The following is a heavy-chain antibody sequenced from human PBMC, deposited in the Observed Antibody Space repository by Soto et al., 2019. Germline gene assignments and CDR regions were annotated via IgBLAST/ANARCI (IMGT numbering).Heavy chain of an antibody. Sequence: PSETLSLTCTVSGGSISSYYWSWIRQPPGKGLEWIGYIYYSGSTNYNPSLKSRVTISVDTSKNQFSLKLSSVTAADTAVYYCARRRGTNYYYYMDVWGKGTTVTVSS. CDR3: ARRRGTNYYYYMDV. J-gene: IGHJ6*03. V-gene: IGHV4-59*08. CDR2: IYYSGST. CDR1: GGSISSYY.